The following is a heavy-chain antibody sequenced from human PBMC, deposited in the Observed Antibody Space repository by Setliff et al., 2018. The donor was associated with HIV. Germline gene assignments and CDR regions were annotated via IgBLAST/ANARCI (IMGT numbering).Heavy chain of an antibody. Sequence: PSETLSLTCTVSGGSINSGGYYWVWIRQPALKRLEWIGRIYTSGLTNYNPSLKSRVTISVDTSKNQVSLKLSSATASDTAVYYCARARYIVIRGDAGMDVWGPGTTVTVSS. CDR2: IYTSGLT. CDR3: ARARYIVIRGDAGMDV. D-gene: IGHD3-10*01. V-gene: IGHV4-61*02. CDR1: GGSINSGGYY. J-gene: IGHJ6*02.